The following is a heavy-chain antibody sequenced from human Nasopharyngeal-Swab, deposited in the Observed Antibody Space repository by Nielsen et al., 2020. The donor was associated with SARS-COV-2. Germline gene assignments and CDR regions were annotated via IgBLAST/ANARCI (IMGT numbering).Heavy chain of an antibody. CDR3: ARDSEYVAGVPRVDY. CDR2: INSDGSST. D-gene: IGHD6-19*01. J-gene: IGHJ4*02. CDR1: GFTFSSYW. V-gene: IGHV3-74*01. Sequence: GASLKISCAASGFTFSSYWMHWVRQAPGKGLVWVSRINSDGSSTSYADSVKGRFTISRDNAKNTLYLQMNSLRAEDTAVYYCARDSEYVAGVPRVDYWGQGTLVTVSS.